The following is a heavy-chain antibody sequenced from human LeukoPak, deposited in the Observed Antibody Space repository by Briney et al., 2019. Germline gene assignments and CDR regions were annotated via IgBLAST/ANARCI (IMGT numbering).Heavy chain of an antibody. J-gene: IGHJ4*02. D-gene: IGHD6-19*01. CDR3: AKDRTDGYSSDWFSDF. CDR1: GFTFSSYA. V-gene: IGHV3-23*01. Sequence: GGSLRLSCAASGFTFSSYAMSWVRQAPGKGLEWVSAISGSGGSTYYVDSVKDRFTISRDNSKNTLYLQMNSLRAEDTAVYYCAKDRTDGYSSDWFSDFWGQGTLVTVSS. CDR2: ISGSGGST.